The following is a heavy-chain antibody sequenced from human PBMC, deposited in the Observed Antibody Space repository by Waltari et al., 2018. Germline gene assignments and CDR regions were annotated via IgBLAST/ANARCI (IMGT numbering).Heavy chain of an antibody. Sequence: QVQLQQWGAGLLKPSETLSLTCAVYGGSFSGYYWSWIRQPPGKGLEWIGEINHSGSTNANPALKSRVTIPVDTSKNQFSLKLSSVTAADTAVYYCAREACSGGSCPFDYWGQGTLVTVSS. V-gene: IGHV4-34*01. CDR3: AREACSGGSCPFDY. J-gene: IGHJ4*02. CDR2: INHSGST. D-gene: IGHD2-15*01. CDR1: GGSFSGYY.